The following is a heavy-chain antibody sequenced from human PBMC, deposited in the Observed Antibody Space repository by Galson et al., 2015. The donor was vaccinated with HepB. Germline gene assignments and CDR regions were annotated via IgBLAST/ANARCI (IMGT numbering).Heavy chain of an antibody. CDR1: GFPFATYA. CDR2: IGGSGTRT. Sequence: SLRLSCAASGFPFATYAMRWVRQAPGKGLEWVSAIGGSGTRTHYSDSVKGRFTISRDNSKNTLYLQMNSLRAEDTAVYYCARSYYYDSSGYYYQRNPHYYYYGMDVWGQGTTVTVSS. V-gene: IGHV3-23*01. D-gene: IGHD3-22*01. J-gene: IGHJ6*02. CDR3: ARSYYYDSSGYYYQRNPHYYYYGMDV.